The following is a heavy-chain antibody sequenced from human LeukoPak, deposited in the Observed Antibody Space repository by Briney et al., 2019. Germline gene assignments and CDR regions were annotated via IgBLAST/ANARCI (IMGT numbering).Heavy chain of an antibody. CDR2: IFHSGST. V-gene: IGHV4-4*02. CDR3: ASPSGASTW. J-gene: IGHJ4*02. D-gene: IGHD2-15*01. CDR1: GASISSGTW. Sequence: GTLSLTCAVSGASISSGTWWSWVRQPPGKGLEWIGDIFHSGSTNYNPSLKSRLTISVDKSKNQFSLELTSVTAADTAVYYCASPSGASTWWGQGTLVTVSS.